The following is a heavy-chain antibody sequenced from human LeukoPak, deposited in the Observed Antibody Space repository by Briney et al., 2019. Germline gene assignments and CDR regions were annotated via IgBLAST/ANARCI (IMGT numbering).Heavy chain of an antibody. V-gene: IGHV4-4*07. Sequence: SSETLSLTCTVSGGSISSYYWSWIRQPAGKGLEWIGRIYTSGSTYYNPSLKSRVTLSVDTSKNQFSLRLNSVTAADTALYYCAKHEVAWFVDWGQGTLVTVSS. D-gene: IGHD3-9*01. CDR1: GGSISSYY. CDR2: IYTSGST. J-gene: IGHJ4*02. CDR3: AKHEVAWFVD.